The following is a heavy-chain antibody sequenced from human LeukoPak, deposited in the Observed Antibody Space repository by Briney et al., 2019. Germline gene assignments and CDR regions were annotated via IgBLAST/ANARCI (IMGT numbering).Heavy chain of an antibody. J-gene: IGHJ4*02. D-gene: IGHD6-6*01. CDR1: GGSFSGYY. Sequence: SETLSLTCAVYGGSFSGYYWSWIRQPPGKGLEWIGEINHSGSTNYNPSLKSRVTISVDTSKNQFSLKLSSVTAADTAVYYCARSLRSIAARSYFDYWGQGTLVTVSS. CDR2: INHSGST. CDR3: ARSLRSIAARSYFDY. V-gene: IGHV4-34*01.